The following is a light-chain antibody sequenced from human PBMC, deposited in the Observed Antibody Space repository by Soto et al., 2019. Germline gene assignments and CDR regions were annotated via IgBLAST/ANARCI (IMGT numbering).Light chain of an antibody. J-gene: IGKJ1*01. Sequence: EIVLTQSPGTLSLSPGERATLSCRASQSVSSSYLAWYQQKPGQAPRLLIYGASSRAIGIPDRFSGSGSGTDFTLTISRLEPEDFAVYYCQQYGSSPRTFGKGTKVEIK. CDR2: GAS. CDR1: QSVSSSY. V-gene: IGKV3-20*01. CDR3: QQYGSSPRT.